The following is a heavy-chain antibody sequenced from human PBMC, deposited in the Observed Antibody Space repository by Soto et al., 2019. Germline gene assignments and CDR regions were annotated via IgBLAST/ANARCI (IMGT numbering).Heavy chain of an antibody. J-gene: IGHJ4*02. CDR2: LSGSGVST. Sequence: GGSLRLSCAASGFTFSSYAMSWVRQAPGKGLEWVSALSGSGVSTYHADSVKGRFTISRDNSRNTLYLQMNSLRAEDTAIYYCAKYLAVAVNGLFDYWGQGTLVPVSS. CDR3: AKYLAVAVNGLFDY. D-gene: IGHD6-19*01. CDR1: GFTFSSYA. V-gene: IGHV3-23*01.